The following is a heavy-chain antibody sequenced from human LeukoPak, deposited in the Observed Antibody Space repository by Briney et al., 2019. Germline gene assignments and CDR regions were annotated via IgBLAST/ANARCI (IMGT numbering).Heavy chain of an antibody. CDR2: ISGSGDNT. CDR1: GFTFSSYA. D-gene: IGHD3-3*01. V-gene: IGHV3-23*01. Sequence: GGSLRLSCAASGFTFSSYAMSWVRQAPGKGLEWVSSISGSGDNTYYADSVKGRFTTSRDNSKETLNLQMNSLRAEDTAVYYCAKGGIFGVVILYYFDYWGQGTLVTVSS. CDR3: AKGGIFGVVILYYFDY. J-gene: IGHJ4*02.